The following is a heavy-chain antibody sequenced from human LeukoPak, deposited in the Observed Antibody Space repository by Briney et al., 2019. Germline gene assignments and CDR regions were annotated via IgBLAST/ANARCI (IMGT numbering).Heavy chain of an antibody. CDR3: AKKSLGPNGWIDP. CDR1: GFTFSSHS. Sequence: GGSLRLSCAASGFTFSSHSMNWVRQAPGKGLEWVSVISGSGTTTYYADPVKGRFIISRDNSKNTLYLQMHSLRVEDTAVYYCAKKSLGPNGWIDPWGQGTLVTVSS. CDR2: ISGSGTTT. V-gene: IGHV3-23*01. D-gene: IGHD3-16*01. J-gene: IGHJ5*02.